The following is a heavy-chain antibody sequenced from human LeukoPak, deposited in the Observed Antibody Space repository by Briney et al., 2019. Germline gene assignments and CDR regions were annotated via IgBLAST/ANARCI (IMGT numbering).Heavy chain of an antibody. J-gene: IGHJ4*02. CDR1: GFTFDDYA. Sequence: GGSLRLSCAASGFTFDDYAMHWVRQAPGKGLEWVSGISWNSGTIGHADSVKGRFTISRDNAKDSLYLQMNSLRTDDTALYYCAKGLEKGYSYGIDYWGQGTLVTVSS. V-gene: IGHV3-9*01. CDR3: AKGLEKGYSYGIDY. CDR2: ISWNSGTI. D-gene: IGHD5-18*01.